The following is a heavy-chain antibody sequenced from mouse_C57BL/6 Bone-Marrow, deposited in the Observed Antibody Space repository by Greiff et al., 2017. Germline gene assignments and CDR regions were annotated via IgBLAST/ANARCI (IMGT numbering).Heavy chain of an antibody. Sequence: QVQLQQPGAELVRPGSSVKLSCKASGYTFTSYWMHWVKQRPIQGLEWIGNIDPSDSETHYNQKFKDKATLTVDKSSSTAYMQLSSLTSEDSAVYYCARGGTMVGDAMDYWGQGTSVTVSS. V-gene: IGHV1-52*01. CDR2: IDPSDSET. J-gene: IGHJ4*01. CDR1: GYTFTSYW. D-gene: IGHD2-1*01. CDR3: ARGGTMVGDAMDY.